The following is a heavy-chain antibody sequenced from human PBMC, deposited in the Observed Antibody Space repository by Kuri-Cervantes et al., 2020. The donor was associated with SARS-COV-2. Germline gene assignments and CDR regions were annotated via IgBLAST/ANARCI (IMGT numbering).Heavy chain of an antibody. CDR2: IYYSGST. CDR1: GGSISSRDHY. J-gene: IGHJ6*03. Sequence: SETLSLTCTVSGGSISSRDHYWSWIRQPPGKGLEWIGYIYYSGSTSYNASLKSRVTISADSSKNQFSLELSSVTAADTAVYYCARRREITGGIYYYYYYMDVWGKGTTVTVSS. CDR3: ARRREITGGIYYYYYYMDV. V-gene: IGHV4-30-4*08. D-gene: IGHD7-27*01.